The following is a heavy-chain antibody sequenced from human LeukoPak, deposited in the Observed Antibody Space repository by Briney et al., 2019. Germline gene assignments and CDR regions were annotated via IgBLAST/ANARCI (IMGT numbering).Heavy chain of an antibody. Sequence: PSETLSLTCTVSGGSISSYYWSWIRQPPGKGLEWIGYIYYSGSTNYNPSLKSRVTISVDTSKNQFSLKLSSVTAADTAVYYCARVPRDYRKGYMDVWGKGTTVTVSS. CDR2: IYYSGST. J-gene: IGHJ6*03. CDR3: ARVPRDYRKGYMDV. V-gene: IGHV4-59*01. D-gene: IGHD5-12*01. CDR1: GGSISSYY.